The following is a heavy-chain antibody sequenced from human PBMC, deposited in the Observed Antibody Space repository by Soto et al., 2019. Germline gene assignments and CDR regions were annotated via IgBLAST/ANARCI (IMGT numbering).Heavy chain of an antibody. CDR3: ATDLWGYTH. J-gene: IGHJ4*02. V-gene: IGHV3-23*01. D-gene: IGHD3-16*01. CDR2: ISGGGSGA. CDR1: GFTFSDHA. Sequence: EVQLLESGGGLVQPGGSLRLSCTASGFTFSDHAMTWVRQAPGKGLEWLSGISGGGSGAYYADSVKGRFTVSRANSNNPLFLQMDSLSVEDTAVYFSATDLWGYTHWGQGTLVTVSS.